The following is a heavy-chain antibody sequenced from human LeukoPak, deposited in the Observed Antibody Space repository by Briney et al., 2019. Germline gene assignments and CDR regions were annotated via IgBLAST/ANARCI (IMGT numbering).Heavy chain of an antibody. J-gene: IGHJ5*02. D-gene: IGHD6-6*01. V-gene: IGHV1-24*01. Sequence: ASVKVSCKVSGYTLTELSMHWVRQAPGTGLEWVGGFDPEDGETIYAQKFQGRVTMTEATSTDTAYMELSSLRSEDTAVYYCATDLEALGDSPARAWGQGTLVTVSA. CDR2: FDPEDGET. CDR1: GYTLTELS. CDR3: ATDLEALGDSPARA.